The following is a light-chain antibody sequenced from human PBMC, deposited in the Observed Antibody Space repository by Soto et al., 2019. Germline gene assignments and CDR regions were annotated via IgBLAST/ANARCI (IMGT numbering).Light chain of an antibody. Sequence: EIVLTQSPVTLSLPPGERATLSCRASQYVSNHLAWYQQKPGQAPRLLIYDASRRVAGIPAWFGGSGSGTDFTLTLSSLEPEDSAVYYGQQRAGSSTFGQGTRLEIK. CDR1: QYVSNH. CDR3: QQRAGSST. CDR2: DAS. V-gene: IGKV3-11*01. J-gene: IGKJ5*01.